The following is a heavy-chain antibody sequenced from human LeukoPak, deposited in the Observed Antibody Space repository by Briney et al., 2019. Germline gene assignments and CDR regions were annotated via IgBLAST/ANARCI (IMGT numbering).Heavy chain of an antibody. CDR3: ASYRFRITIFGVVILPFDP. V-gene: IGHV3-21*01. CDR2: ISSSSNYI. D-gene: IGHD3-3*01. J-gene: IGHJ5*02. CDR1: GFTFSTYN. Sequence: GGSLRLSCAASGFTFSTYNMNWFRQAPGKGLEWVSSISSSSNYIYYADSVKGRFTISRDNAKNSLYLQMNSLRAEDTAVYYCASYRFRITIFGVVILPFDPWGQGTLVTVSS.